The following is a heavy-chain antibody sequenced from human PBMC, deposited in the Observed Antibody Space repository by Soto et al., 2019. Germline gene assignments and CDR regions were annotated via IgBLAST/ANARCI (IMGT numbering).Heavy chain of an antibody. CDR3: ARRSCISTSCPFDY. V-gene: IGHV4-39*01. CDR1: GGSISSSSYY. CDR2: IYYSGST. J-gene: IGHJ4*02. Sequence: PSETLSLTCTVSGGSISSSSYYWGWIRQPPGKGLEWIGSIYYSGSTYYNPSLKSRVTISVDTSKNQFSLKLSSVTAADTAVYYCARRSCISTSCPFDYWGQGTLVTVSS. D-gene: IGHD2-2*01.